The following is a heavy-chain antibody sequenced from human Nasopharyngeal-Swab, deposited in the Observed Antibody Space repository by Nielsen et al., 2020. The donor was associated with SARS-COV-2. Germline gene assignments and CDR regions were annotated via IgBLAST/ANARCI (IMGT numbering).Heavy chain of an antibody. J-gene: IGHJ4*02. Sequence: GSLKISCAASGFTFSDYYMSWIRQAPGKGLEWVSYISSSGSTIYYADSVKGRFTISRDNAKNSLYLQMNSLRAEDTAVYYCAREPGYDSSGYALGYWGQGTLVTVSS. CDR1: GFTFSDYY. D-gene: IGHD3-22*01. CDR2: ISSSGSTI. CDR3: AREPGYDSSGYALGY. V-gene: IGHV3-11*04.